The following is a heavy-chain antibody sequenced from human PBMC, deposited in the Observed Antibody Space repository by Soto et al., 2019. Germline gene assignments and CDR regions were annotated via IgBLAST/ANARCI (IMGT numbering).Heavy chain of an antibody. D-gene: IGHD6-19*01. CDR2: FDPEDGET. CDR3: ATEGWSVAGFDSGAFDI. CDR1: GYTLTELS. J-gene: IGHJ3*02. Sequence: ASVKVSCKVSGYTLTELSMHWVRQAPGKGLEWMGGFDPEDGETIYAQKFQGRVTMTEDTSTDTAYMELSSLRSEDTAVYYCATEGWSVAGFDSGAFDIWGQGTMVTVSS. V-gene: IGHV1-24*01.